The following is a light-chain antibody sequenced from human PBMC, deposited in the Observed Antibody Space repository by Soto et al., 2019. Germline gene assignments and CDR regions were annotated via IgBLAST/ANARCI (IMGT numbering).Light chain of an antibody. CDR2: DAS. CDR3: QQYGSSIT. J-gene: IGKJ5*01. CDR1: QSVSTY. Sequence: EIVLAQSPATLSLSPGERATLACRASQSVSTYLGRYQQKPGQAPRLLIYDASSRATGIPDRFSGSGSGTDFTLTISRLEPEDFAVYYCQQYGSSITFGQGTRLEI. V-gene: IGKV3-20*01.